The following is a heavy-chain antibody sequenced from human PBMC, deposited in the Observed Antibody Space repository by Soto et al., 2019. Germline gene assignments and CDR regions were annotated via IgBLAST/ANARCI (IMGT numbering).Heavy chain of an antibody. V-gene: IGHV1-18*01. CDR1: GYTFTSYG. CDR3: ARDFVGGIAARFGYFDY. J-gene: IGHJ4*02. Sequence: GASVKVSCKASGYTFTSYGISWVRQAPGQGLEWMGWISAYNGNTNYAQKLQGRVTMTTDTSTSTAYMELRSLRSDDTAVYYCARDFVGGIAARFGYFDYWGQGTLVTVSS. CDR2: ISAYNGNT. D-gene: IGHD6-6*01.